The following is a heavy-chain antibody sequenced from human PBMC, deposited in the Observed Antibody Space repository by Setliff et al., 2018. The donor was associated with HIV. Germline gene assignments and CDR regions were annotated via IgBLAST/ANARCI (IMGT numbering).Heavy chain of an antibody. Sequence: GGSLRLSCAASGFTFDDYGMTWVRQAPGKGLEWVSGINWNGGGTGYADSVKGRFTISRDNAKNSVYLQMNSLRAEDTAVYYCARVAGTTFPYYFDYWGQGTLVTVSS. CDR3: ARVAGTTFPYYFDY. D-gene: IGHD1-7*01. V-gene: IGHV3-20*04. J-gene: IGHJ4*02. CDR2: INWNGGGT. CDR1: GFTFDDYG.